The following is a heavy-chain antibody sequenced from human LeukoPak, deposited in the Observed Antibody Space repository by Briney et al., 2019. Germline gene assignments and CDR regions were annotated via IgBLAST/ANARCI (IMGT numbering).Heavy chain of an antibody. V-gene: IGHV3-48*02. CDR3: ASSGSYRFDY. CDR2: ISTSGSAM. CDR1: GFTFSRYT. J-gene: IGHJ4*02. Sequence: TGGSLRLSCAASGFTFSRYTMNWVRQAPGKGLEWASHISTSGSAMYYADSVKGRFTISRDNAKDSLYLQMNSLRDEDTAVYYCASSGSYRFDYWGQGTLVTVSS. D-gene: IGHD1-26*01.